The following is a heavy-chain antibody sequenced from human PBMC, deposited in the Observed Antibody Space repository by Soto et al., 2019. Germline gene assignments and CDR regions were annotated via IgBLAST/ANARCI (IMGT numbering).Heavy chain of an antibody. CDR3: ARDRRDYYGSGSYYNGFGWFDP. Sequence: SETLSLTCTVSGGSISSYCWSWIRQPPGKGLEWIGYIYYSGSTNYNPSLKSRVTISVDTSKNQFSLKLSSVTAADTAVYYCARDRRDYYGSGSYYNGFGWFDPWGQGTLVTVSS. D-gene: IGHD3-10*01. V-gene: IGHV4-59*01. J-gene: IGHJ5*02. CDR1: GGSISSYC. CDR2: IYYSGST.